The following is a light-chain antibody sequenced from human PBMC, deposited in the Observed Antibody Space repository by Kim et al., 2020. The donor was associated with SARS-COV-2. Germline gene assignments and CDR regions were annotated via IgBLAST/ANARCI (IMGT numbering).Light chain of an antibody. Sequence: DIQLTQSPSTLSASVGDRVTITCRASQSITKWLAWYQQKPGKAPKLLVYDASNWESGIPTRFSGSGSGTEFTLTISSLQPDDYASYYCNQCNPQWTFGQGTKVDIK. CDR2: DAS. J-gene: IGKJ1*01. CDR1: QSITKW. CDR3: NQCNPQWT. V-gene: IGKV1-5*01.